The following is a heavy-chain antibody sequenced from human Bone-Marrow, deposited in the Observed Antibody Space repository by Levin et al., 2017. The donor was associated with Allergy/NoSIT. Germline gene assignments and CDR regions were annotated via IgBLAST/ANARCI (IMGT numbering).Heavy chain of an antibody. CDR1: GFTFSDYR. V-gene: IGHV3-21*01. CDR3: ARGNGYCSSTTCYDNWFDP. D-gene: IGHD2-2*03. Sequence: GGSLRLSCGASGFTFSDYRMNWVRQAPGKGLEWVSSISSSGVYIFYADSVKGRFTISRDNARDSLYLQMNSLRAEDTAVYYCARGNGYCSSTTCYDNWFDPWGKGTLVTVSS. J-gene: IGHJ5*02. CDR2: ISSSGVYI.